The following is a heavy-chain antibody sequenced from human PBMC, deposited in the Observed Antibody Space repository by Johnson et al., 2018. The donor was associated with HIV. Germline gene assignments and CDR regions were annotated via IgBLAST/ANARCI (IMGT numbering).Heavy chain of an antibody. D-gene: IGHD3-10*01. CDR2: IRSKTDGGTT. CDR3: TTDPRWILWLREVGRDAFEI. V-gene: IGHV3-15*01. Sequence: VQLVESGGGVVRPGGSLRLSCAASGFRFDDYGMSWVRQAPGKGLEWVGRIRSKTDGGTTEYAAPVKVRFTISRDDSKHTLYLQMNSLKTEDTAVYYCTTDPRWILWLREVGRDAFEILGQGTMGTVSS. J-gene: IGHJ3*02. CDR1: GFRFDDYG.